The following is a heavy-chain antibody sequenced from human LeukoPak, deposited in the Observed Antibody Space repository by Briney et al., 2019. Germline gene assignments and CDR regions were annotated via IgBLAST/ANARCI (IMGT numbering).Heavy chain of an antibody. V-gene: IGHV3-48*03. J-gene: IGHJ4*02. CDR3: ASGYDLPY. CDR1: TFTFNSYE. D-gene: IGHD5-12*01. CDR2: ISRSGSTI. Sequence: GGSLRLSCAASTFTFNSYEMNWVRQAPGKGLEWISCISRSGSTIYYADSVKGRFTISGDNAKNSLYLQMNSLRAEDTAVYYCASGYDLPYWVQETLVTVSS.